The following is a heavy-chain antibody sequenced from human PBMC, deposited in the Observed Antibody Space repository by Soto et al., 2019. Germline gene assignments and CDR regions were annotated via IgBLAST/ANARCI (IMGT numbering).Heavy chain of an antibody. CDR3: ARVAGDSADAFDI. J-gene: IGHJ3*02. CDR2: IKQDGSEK. CDR1: GFTFSSYW. D-gene: IGHD7-27*01. V-gene: IGHV3-7*03. Sequence: GGSLGLSCAASGFTFSSYWMSWVRQAPGKGLEWVANIKQDGSEKYYVDSVKGRFTISRDNAKNSLYLQMNSRRAEDTAVYYCARVAGDSADAFDIWGQGTMVTVSS.